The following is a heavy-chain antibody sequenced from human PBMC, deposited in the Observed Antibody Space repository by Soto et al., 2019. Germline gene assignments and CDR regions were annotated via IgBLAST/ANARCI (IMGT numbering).Heavy chain of an antibody. CDR2: IWFDGSKE. V-gene: IGHV3-33*01. CDR1: GFPFKYYG. Sequence: PGGSLRLSCAASGFPFKYYGMHWVRQAPGKGLEWVAVIWFDGSKEYYGDAVKGRFTISRDNSKNTLYLQMNSLTAEDTAVYYCARDHSGYDFVDRYYYYKDMWGKGATVTVSS. J-gene: IGHJ6*03. D-gene: IGHD5-12*01. CDR3: ARDHSGYDFVDRYYYYKDM.